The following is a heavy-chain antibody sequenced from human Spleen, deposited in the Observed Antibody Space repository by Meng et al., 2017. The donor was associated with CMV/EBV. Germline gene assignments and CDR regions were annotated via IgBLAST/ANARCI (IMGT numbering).Heavy chain of an antibody. Sequence: SQTLSLTCAVYGESFSGYYWSWIRQPPGKGLEWIGEINHTGSTNYNPSLKSRVTISVDTSKNQFSLKLSSVTAADTAVYYCARGDPVITMVRGVIPSHWGQGTLVTVSS. D-gene: IGHD3-10*01. CDR1: GESFSGYY. J-gene: IGHJ4*02. V-gene: IGHV4-34*01. CDR2: INHTGST. CDR3: ARGDPVITMVRGVIPSH.